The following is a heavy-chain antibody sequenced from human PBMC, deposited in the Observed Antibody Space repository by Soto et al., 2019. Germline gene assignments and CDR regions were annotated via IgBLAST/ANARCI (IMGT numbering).Heavy chain of an antibody. CDR1: GYTLSDYF. CDR2: LNPNTGDP. Sequence: QVQLLQSGAEVRQPGASVRVSCEASGYTLSDYFMQWVRQAPVQGLEWMGWLNPNTGDPHYAQKFQGRVTMNSDTSINTSYMEIHRLTSEDTAVYFCTREGGGIGTAGTGNAAFDIRGQGTKVTVSS. D-gene: IGHD6-13*01. V-gene: IGHV1-2*02. CDR3: TREGGGIGTAGTGNAAFDI. J-gene: IGHJ3*02.